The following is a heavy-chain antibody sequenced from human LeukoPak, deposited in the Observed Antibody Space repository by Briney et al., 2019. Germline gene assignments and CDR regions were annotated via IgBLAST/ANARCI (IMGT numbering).Heavy chain of an antibody. D-gene: IGHD2-21*02. J-gene: IGHJ4*02. Sequence: GGSLRLSCAASGFTFSSYWMHWVRQAPGKGLVWVSRINSDGRSTSYADSVKGRFTISRDNAKNTLYLQMNSLRAEDTAVYYCASQRVTAKVNYWGQGTLVTVSS. CDR3: ASQRVTAKVNY. V-gene: IGHV3-74*01. CDR1: GFTFSSYW. CDR2: INSDGRST.